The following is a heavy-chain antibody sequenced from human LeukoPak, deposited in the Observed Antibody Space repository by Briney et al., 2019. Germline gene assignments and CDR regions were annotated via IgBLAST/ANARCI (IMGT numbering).Heavy chain of an antibody. V-gene: IGHV1-2*02. CDR2: INPNSGGT. J-gene: IGHJ4*02. Sequence: ASVKVSCKASGYTFTGYYMHWVRQAPGQGLEWMGWINPNSGGTNYAQKFQGRVTMTRDTSISTAYMELSRLRSDDTAVYYCARGIVGATKVSGDYWGQGTLVTVSS. D-gene: IGHD1-26*01. CDR1: GYTFTGYY. CDR3: ARGIVGATKVSGDY.